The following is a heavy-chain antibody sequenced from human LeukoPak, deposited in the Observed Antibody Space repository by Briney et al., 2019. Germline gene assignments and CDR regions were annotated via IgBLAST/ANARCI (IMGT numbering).Heavy chain of an antibody. V-gene: IGHV3-23*01. CDR3: AKHNARTVSSHPDS. D-gene: IGHD4-17*01. J-gene: IGHJ4*02. CDR1: GFTFSSYA. CDR2: ISGTGGST. Sequence: GGSLRLSCAASGFTFSSYAMSWVRQAPGEGLEWVSSISGTGGSTYYADSVKGRFTISRDNSKNTLSLQINSLRGEDTAPYYCAKHNARTVSSHPDSWGQGTLVIVSS.